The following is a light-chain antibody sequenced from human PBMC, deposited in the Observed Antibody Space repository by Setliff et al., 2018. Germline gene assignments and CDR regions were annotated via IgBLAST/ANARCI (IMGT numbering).Light chain of an antibody. CDR2: DVS. Sequence: QSALAQPASVSGSPGQSITISCTGTSSDVGGYNYVSWYQQHPGKAPKLMIYDVSKRPPGVSNRFSGSKSGNTASLTISGLQAEDEADYYCSSYISSSTFVFGTGTKGTVL. CDR3: SSYISSSTFV. CDR1: SSDVGGYNY. J-gene: IGLJ1*01. V-gene: IGLV2-14*01.